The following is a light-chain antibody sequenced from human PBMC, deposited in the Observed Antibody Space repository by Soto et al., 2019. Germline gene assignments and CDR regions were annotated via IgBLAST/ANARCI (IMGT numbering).Light chain of an antibody. CDR1: QGVIKY. CDR2: DTS. J-gene: IGKJ4*01. CDR3: QQYKASPPS. Sequence: DIQMTQSPSSLSASVGDRVTVPCRASQGVIKYLAWYQQKPGKVPKLLIHDTSTLQSGVPSRFSGSGYGTDFTLTISSLQPEDVATYYCQQYKASPPSFGGGTMVEIK. V-gene: IGKV1-27*01.